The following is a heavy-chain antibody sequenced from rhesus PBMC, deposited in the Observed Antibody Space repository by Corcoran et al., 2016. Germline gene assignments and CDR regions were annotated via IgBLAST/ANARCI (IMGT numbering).Heavy chain of an antibody. CDR3: TTSTVAALYY. CDR2: IRTQTYGGTA. CDR1: GITFRDYT. Sequence: EVQLVEAGGGLGQPGGSLRSAWGASGITFRDYTRCRGRTGLGLVAFIRTQTYGGTAEYAASVKGRFTMSRDDSKSIAYLQMSSLKTEDTAVYYCTTSTVAALYYWGQGVLVTVSS. V-gene: IGHV3-184*01. J-gene: IGHJ4*01. D-gene: IGHD4-29*01.